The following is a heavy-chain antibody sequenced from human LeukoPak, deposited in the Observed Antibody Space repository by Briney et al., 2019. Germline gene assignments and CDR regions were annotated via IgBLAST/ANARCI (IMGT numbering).Heavy chain of an antibody. J-gene: IGHJ5*02. CDR3: ARGSSWYGTYQT. D-gene: IGHD6-13*01. CDR1: GGSISHYY. CDR2: IFYSGNT. V-gene: IGHV4-59*13. Sequence: SETLSLTCTVSGGSISHYYWTWIRQPPGKGLEWIGYIFYSGNTNYNPSLKSRATISVDTSTNQFSPNLSSVTAADTAVYYCARGSSWYGTYQTWGQGTLVTVSS.